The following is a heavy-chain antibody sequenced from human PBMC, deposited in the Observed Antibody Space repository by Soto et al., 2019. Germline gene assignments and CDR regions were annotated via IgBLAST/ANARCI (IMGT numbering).Heavy chain of an antibody. J-gene: IGHJ4*02. D-gene: IGHD3-3*01. V-gene: IGHV3-64*01. CDR3: ARVQKGGFTIFYYFDY. CDR1: GFTFSSYA. Sequence: HPGGSLRLSCAASGFTFSSYAMHWVRQAPGKGLEYVSAISSNGGSTYYANSVKGRFTISRDNSKNTLYLQMGSLRAEDMAVYYCARVQKGGFTIFYYFDYWGQGTLVTVSS. CDR2: ISSNGGST.